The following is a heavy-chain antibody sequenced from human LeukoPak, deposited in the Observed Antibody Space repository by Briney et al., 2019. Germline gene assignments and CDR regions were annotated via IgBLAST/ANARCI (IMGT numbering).Heavy chain of an antibody. Sequence: GGSLRLSCAASGFSFSSYAMPWVRQAPGKGLEYVSAISSNGGSTYYANSVKGRFTISRDDSKNTLYLQMGSLRAEDMAVYYCARPLYNSGSYFYYWGQGTLVTVSS. CDR1: GFSFSSYA. V-gene: IGHV3-64*01. CDR3: ARPLYNSGSYFYY. CDR2: ISSNGGST. D-gene: IGHD1-26*01. J-gene: IGHJ4*02.